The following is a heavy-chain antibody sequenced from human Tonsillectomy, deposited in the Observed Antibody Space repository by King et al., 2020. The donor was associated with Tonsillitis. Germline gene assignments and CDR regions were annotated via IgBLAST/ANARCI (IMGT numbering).Heavy chain of an antibody. CDR2: IYPGDSDT. V-gene: IGHV5-51*01. D-gene: IGHD1-26*01. CDR1: GYSFTSYW. Sequence: VQLVESGAEVKKPGESLKISCKGSGYSFTSYWIGWVRQMPGKGLEWMGSIYPGDSDTRYSPSFQGQVTISADKSISTAYLQWSSLKAPDPAMYYCAGHQGGGSYYRYFDYWGQGTLVTVSS. J-gene: IGHJ4*02. CDR3: AGHQGGGSYYRYFDY.